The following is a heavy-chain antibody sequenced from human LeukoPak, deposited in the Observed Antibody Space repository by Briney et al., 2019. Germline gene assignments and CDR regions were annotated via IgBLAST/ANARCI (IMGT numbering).Heavy chain of an antibody. CDR3: AKYGPYDFWSGSIGNFDY. CDR2: ISGSGGST. CDR1: GFTFSSYA. J-gene: IGHJ4*02. V-gene: IGHV3-23*01. Sequence: GGSLRLSCAASGFTFSSYAMSWVRQAPGKGLEWVSAISGSGGSTYYADSVKGRFTISRDNSKNTLYLQMNSLRAEDTAVYYCAKYGPYDFWSGSIGNFDYWGQGTLVTVSS. D-gene: IGHD3-3*01.